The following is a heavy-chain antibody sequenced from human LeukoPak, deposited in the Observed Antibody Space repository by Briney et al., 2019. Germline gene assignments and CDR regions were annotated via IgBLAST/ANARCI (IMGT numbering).Heavy chain of an antibody. J-gene: IGHJ4*02. D-gene: IGHD3-10*01. CDR1: GSSFTSYW. Sequence: GESLQISCKGSGSSFTSYWIGWVRQLPGKGLEWMGIIYPGDSDTRYSPSFQGQVTISADKSISTAYLQWSSLKASDTAMYYCASRARVWFGELLSDYWGQGTLVTVSS. V-gene: IGHV5-51*01. CDR2: IYPGDSDT. CDR3: ASRARVWFGELLSDY.